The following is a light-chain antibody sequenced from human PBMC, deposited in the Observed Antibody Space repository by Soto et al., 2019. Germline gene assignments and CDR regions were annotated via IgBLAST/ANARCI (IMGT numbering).Light chain of an antibody. CDR3: SSYAGSSHVV. Sequence: QSVLTQPPSASGSPGQSVTISCTGTSSDVGGYNYVSWYQQHPGKAPKLMIYEVSKRPSGVPDRFSGSESGNTASLTVSGLQAEDEADYYCSSYAGSSHVVFGGGTKLTVL. V-gene: IGLV2-8*01. J-gene: IGLJ2*01. CDR2: EVS. CDR1: SSDVGGYNY.